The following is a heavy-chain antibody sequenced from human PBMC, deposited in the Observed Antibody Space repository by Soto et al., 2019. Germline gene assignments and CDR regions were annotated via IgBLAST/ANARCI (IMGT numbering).Heavy chain of an antibody. CDR3: ARGGEVDTAMAYFDY. D-gene: IGHD5-18*01. CDR2: INHSGST. CDR1: GGSFSGYY. V-gene: IGHV4-34*01. J-gene: IGHJ4*02. Sequence: QVQLQQWGAGLLKPSETLSLTCAVYGGSFSGYYWSWIRQPPGKGLEWIGEINHSGSTNYNPSLKSRFTISVDTSKNQFSLKLSSVTAADTAVYYCARGGEVDTAMAYFDYWGQGTLVTVSS.